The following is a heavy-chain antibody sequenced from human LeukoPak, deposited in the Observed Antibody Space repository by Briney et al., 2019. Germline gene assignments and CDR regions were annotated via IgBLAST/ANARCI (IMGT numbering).Heavy chain of an antibody. CDR1: GGSISSGDYY. J-gene: IGHJ4*02. CDR2: IYYSGST. D-gene: IGHD4-17*01. V-gene: IGHV4-30-4*01. CDR3: ARGDGDRLEGFDY. Sequence: KTSETLSLTCTVSGGSISSGDYYWSWIRQPPGKGLEWIGYIYYSGSTYYNPSLKSRVTISVDTSKNQFSLKLSSVTAADTAVYYCARGDGDRLEGFDYWGQGTLVTVSS.